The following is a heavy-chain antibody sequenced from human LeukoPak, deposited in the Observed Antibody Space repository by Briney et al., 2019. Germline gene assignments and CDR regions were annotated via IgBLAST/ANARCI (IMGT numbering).Heavy chain of an antibody. CDR3: ARGSYGSGSIDY. CDR1: GGSISSYY. V-gene: IGHV4-59*01. Sequence: SETLSLTCTVSGGSISSYYWSWIRQPPGKGLEWIGYIYYSGSTNYNPSLKSRVTISVDTSKNQFSLKLSSVTAADTALYYCARGSYGSGSIDYWGQGTLVTVSS. D-gene: IGHD3-10*01. CDR2: IYYSGST. J-gene: IGHJ4*02.